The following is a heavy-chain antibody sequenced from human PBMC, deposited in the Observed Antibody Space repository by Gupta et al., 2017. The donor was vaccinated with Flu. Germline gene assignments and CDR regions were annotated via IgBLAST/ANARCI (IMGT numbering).Heavy chain of an antibody. CDR3: ARGWIPLGAHFDS. CDR1: SDSE. D-gene: IGHD5-18*01. Sequence: SDSEMEWVRQAPEKGLEWISYISSTGSPTYYADSVRGRFTISRDNAKNSIYLQMNSLRVEDTAIYYGARGWIPLGAHFDSWGQGALVTVSS. V-gene: IGHV3-48*03. CDR2: ISSTGSPT. J-gene: IGHJ4*02.